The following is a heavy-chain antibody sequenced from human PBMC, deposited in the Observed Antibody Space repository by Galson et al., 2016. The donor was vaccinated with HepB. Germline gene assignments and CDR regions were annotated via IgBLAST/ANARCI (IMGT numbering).Heavy chain of an antibody. J-gene: IGHJ2*01. CDR2: ITCCSGTT. Sequence: SLRLSCAASGFTFSSYAMSWVRQAPGKGLEWVSTITCCSGTTYYTDSVRGRFTISRDNSKNTLYLQMSSLRVEDTAVYYCAKDRLAVSDYYWYFDLWGRGTLVTVSS. V-gene: IGHV3-23*01. CDR1: GFTFSSYA. D-gene: IGHD2-8*02. CDR3: AKDRLAVSDYYWYFDL.